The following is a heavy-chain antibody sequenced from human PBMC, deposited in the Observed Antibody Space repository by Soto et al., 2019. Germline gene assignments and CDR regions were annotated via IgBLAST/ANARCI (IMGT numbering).Heavy chain of an antibody. CDR3: ARGFSGYTSSWAY. CDR2: IYYSGST. D-gene: IGHD6-13*01. V-gene: IGHV4-59*12. J-gene: IGHJ4*02. Sequence: SETLSLTCTVSGGSISSYYWSWIRQPPGKGLEWIGYIYYSGSTNYNPSLKSRVTISVDTSKNQFSLKASDTAMYYCARGFSGYTSSWAYWGQGTLVTVSS. CDR1: GGSISSYY.